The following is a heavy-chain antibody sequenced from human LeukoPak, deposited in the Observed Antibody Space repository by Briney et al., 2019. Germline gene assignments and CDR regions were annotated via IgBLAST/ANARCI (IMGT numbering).Heavy chain of an antibody. D-gene: IGHD7-27*01. V-gene: IGHV1-2*02. CDR3: ARGDGDGPARRAFGI. Sequence: ASVKVSCKASGYTFTGYYIHWVRQAPGQGLEWMGWINPTSGDTNYLQKFQDRVTMTRDTSISTAYMELSRVRSDDTAVYYCARGDGDGPARRAFGIWGQGTMVTVSS. CDR2: INPTSGDT. J-gene: IGHJ3*02. CDR1: GYTFTGYY.